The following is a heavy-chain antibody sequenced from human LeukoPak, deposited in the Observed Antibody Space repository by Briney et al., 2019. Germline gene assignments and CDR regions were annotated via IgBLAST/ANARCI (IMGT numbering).Heavy chain of an antibody. CDR2: INHSGST. V-gene: IGHV4-34*01. Sequence: SETLSLTCAVYGGSFSGYYWSWIRQPPGKGLEWIGEINHSGSTNYNPSLKSRVTISVDTSKNQFSLKLSSVTAADTAVYYCARVSFTIDYWGQGTLVAVSS. CDR3: ARVSFTIDY. CDR1: GGSFSGYY. D-gene: IGHD3-10*01. J-gene: IGHJ4*02.